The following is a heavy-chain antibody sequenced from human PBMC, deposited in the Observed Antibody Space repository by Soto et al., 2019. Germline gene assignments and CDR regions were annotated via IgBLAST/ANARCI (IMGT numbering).Heavy chain of an antibody. CDR2: ISGSGGST. J-gene: IGHJ6*02. CDR1: GFTFSSYA. D-gene: IGHD6-6*01. V-gene: IGHV3-23*01. Sequence: PGGSLRLSCAASGFTFSSYAMSWVRPAPGKGLEWVSAISGSGGSTYYADSVKGRFTISRDNSKNTLYLQMNSLRAEDTAVYDCAQLEYYYYYGMDVWGQGTTVTVSS. CDR3: AQLEYYYYYGMDV.